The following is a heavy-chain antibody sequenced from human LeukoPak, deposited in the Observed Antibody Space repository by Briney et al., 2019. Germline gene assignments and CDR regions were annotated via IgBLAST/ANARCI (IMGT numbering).Heavy chain of an antibody. V-gene: IGHV2-70*11. CDR2: IDWDDDK. CDR1: GFTLSTSGMC. Sequence: SGPTLVNPTQTLTLTCTFSGFTLSTSGMCVSWIRQPPGKALEWLARIDWDDDKYYSTSLKTRLTISKDTSKNQVVLTMTNMDPVDTATYYCARITPAGRQLDYWGQGTLVTVSS. CDR3: ARITPAGRQLDY. D-gene: IGHD6-13*01. J-gene: IGHJ4*02.